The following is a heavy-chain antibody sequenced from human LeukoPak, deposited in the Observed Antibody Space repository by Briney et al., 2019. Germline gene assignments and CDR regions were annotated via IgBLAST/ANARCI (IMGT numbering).Heavy chain of an antibody. Sequence: GASVKVSCKASGFTFTSSAMQWVRQARGQRLEWIGWIVVGSGNTNYAQKFQERVTITRDMSTSTAYMELSSLRSEDTAVYYCAAGGYSGYDTLRYYYGMDVWGQGTTVTVSS. CDR3: AAGGYSGYDTLRYYYGMDV. J-gene: IGHJ6*02. CDR2: IVVGSGNT. D-gene: IGHD5-12*01. CDR1: GFTFTSSA. V-gene: IGHV1-58*02.